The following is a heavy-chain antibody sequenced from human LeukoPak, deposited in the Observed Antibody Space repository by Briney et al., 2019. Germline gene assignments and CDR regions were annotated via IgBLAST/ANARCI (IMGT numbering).Heavy chain of an antibody. J-gene: IGHJ4*02. CDR2: ISAYNGNT. D-gene: IGHD6-13*01. CDR3: ARLLGIGIAAAGNDY. V-gene: IGHV1-18*01. CDR1: GYTFTSYG. Sequence: ASVKVSCKASGYTFTSYGISWVRQAPGQGLEWMGWISAYNGNTNYAQKLQGRVTMTTDTSTSTAYMELRSLRSGDTAVYYCARLLGIGIAAAGNDYWGQGTLVTVSS.